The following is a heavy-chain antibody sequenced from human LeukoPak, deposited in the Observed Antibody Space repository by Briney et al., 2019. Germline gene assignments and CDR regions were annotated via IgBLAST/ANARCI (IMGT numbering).Heavy chain of an antibody. CDR3: ARRGPGNWYFDL. CDR1: GGSISSYY. Sequence: SETLSLTCTVSGGSISSYYWSWIRQPPGKGLEWIGYLYYDGSTNYNPSLKSRVTISVDTPKNQFSLNLTSVTAADTAVYYCARRGPGNWYFDLWGRGTLVTVSS. CDR2: LYYDGST. J-gene: IGHJ2*01. V-gene: IGHV4-59*08.